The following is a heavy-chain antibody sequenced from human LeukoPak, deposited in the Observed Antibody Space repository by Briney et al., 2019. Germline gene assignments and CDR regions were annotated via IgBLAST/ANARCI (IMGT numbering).Heavy chain of an antibody. V-gene: IGHV4-59*01. CDR3: ATSGVNSSGWYFT. CDR2: IYYSGST. Sequence: SETLSLTCTVSGGSISSYYWSWIRQPPGKGLEWIGYIYYSGSTNYYPSLKSRVTISVDTSKNQFSLKLSSVTAADTAVYYCATSGVNSSGWYFTWGQGTLVTVSS. CDR1: GGSISSYY. J-gene: IGHJ4*02. D-gene: IGHD6-19*01.